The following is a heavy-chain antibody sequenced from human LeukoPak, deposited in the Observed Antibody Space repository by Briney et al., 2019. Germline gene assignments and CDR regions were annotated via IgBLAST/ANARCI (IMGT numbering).Heavy chain of an antibody. J-gene: IGHJ4*02. D-gene: IGHD3-16*02. CDR1: GFSFSSYG. Sequence: PGRSPRLSCAASGFSFSSYGMHWVRQAPGKGLEWVAVIWYDGSNKYYADSVKGRFTISRDNSKNTLDLQMNSLRAEDTAVYYCVRDENYIWGSYRLDYWGQGTLVTVSS. CDR3: VRDENYIWGSYRLDY. CDR2: IWYDGSNK. V-gene: IGHV3-33*01.